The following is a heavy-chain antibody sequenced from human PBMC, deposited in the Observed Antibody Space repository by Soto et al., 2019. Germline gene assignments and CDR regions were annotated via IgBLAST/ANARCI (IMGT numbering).Heavy chain of an antibody. J-gene: IGHJ5*02. Sequence: SETLSLTCTVSGGSISSYYWSWIRQPPGKGLEWIGYIYYSGSTNYNPSLKSRVTISVDTSKNQFSLKLSSVTAADTAVYYCARAERIAAAGTWWFDPWGQGTLVTVSS. CDR2: IYYSGST. D-gene: IGHD6-13*01. V-gene: IGHV4-59*01. CDR3: ARAERIAAAGTWWFDP. CDR1: GGSISSYY.